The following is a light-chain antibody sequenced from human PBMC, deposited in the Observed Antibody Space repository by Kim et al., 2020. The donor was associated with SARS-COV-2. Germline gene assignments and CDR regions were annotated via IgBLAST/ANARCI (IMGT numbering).Light chain of an antibody. CDR1: QGISSY. V-gene: IGKV1-8*01. Sequence: SASTGDRVTITCRASQGISSYLAWYPQKPGKAPKLLIYAASTLQSGVPSRFSGSGSGTDFTLTISCLQSEDFATYYCQQYYSYPYTFGQGTKLEI. CDR2: AAS. J-gene: IGKJ2*01. CDR3: QQYYSYPYT.